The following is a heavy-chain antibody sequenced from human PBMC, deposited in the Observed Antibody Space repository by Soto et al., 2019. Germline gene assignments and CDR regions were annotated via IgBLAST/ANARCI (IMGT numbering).Heavy chain of an antibody. CDR1: GFIFSSYT. V-gene: IGHV3-30-3*01. D-gene: IGHD1-26*01. CDR2: ITYDGSNQ. J-gene: IGHJ4*02. Sequence: GGSLRLSCAASGFIFSSYTMHWVRQAPGKGLEWVGVITYDGSNQYYADSVKGRFTISRDNSRNMLFLQMNSLRPDDTAVYYCARAPSGSYPEFDYWGQGTLVTVSA. CDR3: ARAPSGSYPEFDY.